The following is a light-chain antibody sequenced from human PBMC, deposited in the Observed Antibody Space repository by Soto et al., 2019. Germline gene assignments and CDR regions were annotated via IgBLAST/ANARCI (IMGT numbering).Light chain of an antibody. CDR2: DAS. V-gene: IGKV3-11*01. CDR1: QSVRSC. CDR3: QQRSNWPPFT. J-gene: IGKJ3*01. Sequence: EIVLTQSPATLSLSPGERATLSCRASQSVRSCLAGYQQKPGQAPRLLIYDASNRATGIPARFSGSGSGTDFTLTISSLEPEDFAVYYFQQRSNWPPFTFGPGTKVDIK.